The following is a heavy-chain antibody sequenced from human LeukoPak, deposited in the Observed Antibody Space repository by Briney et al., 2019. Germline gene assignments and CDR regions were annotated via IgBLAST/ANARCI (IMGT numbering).Heavy chain of an antibody. CDR2: ISGSGGST. CDR3: AREGDTAMVTGNWFDP. V-gene: IGHV3-23*01. CDR1: GFTFSSYG. D-gene: IGHD5-18*01. J-gene: IGHJ5*02. Sequence: GGSLRLSCAASGFTFSSYGMSWVRQAPGKGLEWVSAISGSGGSTYYADSVKGRFTISRDNSKNSLYLQMNSLRAEDTAVYYCAREGDTAMVTGNWFDPWGQGTLVTVSS.